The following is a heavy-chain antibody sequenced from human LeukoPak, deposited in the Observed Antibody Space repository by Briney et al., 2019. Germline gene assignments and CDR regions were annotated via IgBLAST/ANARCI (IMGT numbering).Heavy chain of an antibody. CDR3: ARHSRSGYSDYESAFDI. CDR1: GGSISSSSFY. J-gene: IGHJ3*02. CDR2: IFYSGST. D-gene: IGHD5-12*01. V-gene: IGHV4-39*01. Sequence: SETLSLTCTVSGGSISSSSFYWDWIRQPPGKGLEWIGTIFYSGSTYYNPSLKSRITISVDTSKNQFSLKLSSVTAADTAAYYCARHSRSGYSDYESAFDIWGQGTMVIVSS.